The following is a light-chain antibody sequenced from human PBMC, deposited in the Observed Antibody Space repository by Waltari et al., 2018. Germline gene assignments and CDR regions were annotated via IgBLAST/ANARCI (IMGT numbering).Light chain of an antibody. V-gene: IGKV1-8*01. Sequence: AILMTQPSSSSSASTGDSIIITCRASQDINSFVYWYQQKPGKAPKLLIYAASTLQSGVPSRFSGSGSGTNFSLSIGCLQSDDFAVYYCQQYDTYPLAFGGGAKVEVK. CDR1: QDINSF. CDR3: QQYDTYPLA. J-gene: IGKJ4*01. CDR2: AAS.